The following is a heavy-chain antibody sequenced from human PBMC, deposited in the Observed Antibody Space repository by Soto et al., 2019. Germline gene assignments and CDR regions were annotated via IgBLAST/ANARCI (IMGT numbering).Heavy chain of an antibody. D-gene: IGHD3-3*01. V-gene: IGHV1-18*01. CDR1: GYTFTSYG. CDR3: ARDRGANYDFWSGYYWDHNWFDP. J-gene: IGHJ5*02. CDR2: ISAYNGNT. Sequence: ASVKVSCKASGYTFTSYGISWVRQAPGQGLEWMGWISAYNGNTNYAQKLQGRVTMTTDTSTSTAYMELRSLRSDDTAVYYCARDRGANYDFWSGYYWDHNWFDPWGQGTLVTVSS.